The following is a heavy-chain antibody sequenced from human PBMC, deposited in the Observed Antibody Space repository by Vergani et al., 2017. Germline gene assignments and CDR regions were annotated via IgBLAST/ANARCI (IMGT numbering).Heavy chain of an antibody. CDR1: GFTFSSYW. CDR3: ARGVRMATDYYYYGMDV. CDR2: IKQDGSEK. Sequence: EVQLVESGGGLVQPGGSLRLSCAASGFTFSSYWMSWVRQAPGKGLEWVANIKQDGSEKYYVDSVKGRFTISRDNAKNSLYLQMNNLRAEDTAVYYCARGVRMATDYYYYGMDVWGQGTTVTVSS. J-gene: IGHJ6*02. V-gene: IGHV3-7*01. D-gene: IGHD5-24*01.